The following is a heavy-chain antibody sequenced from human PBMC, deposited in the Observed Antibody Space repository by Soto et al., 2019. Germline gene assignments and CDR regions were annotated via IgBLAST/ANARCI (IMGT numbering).Heavy chain of an antibody. CDR1: GYTFTSYG. D-gene: IGHD3-22*01. CDR2: ISAYNGNT. Sequence: ASVKVSCKASGYTFTSYGISWVRQAPGQGLEWMGWISAYNGNTNYAQKLQGRVTMTTDTSTSTAYMELRSLRSDDTAVYYCARDYITMIVVVNLGYWGQGNLVTVSS. J-gene: IGHJ4*02. V-gene: IGHV1-18*01. CDR3: ARDYITMIVVVNLGY.